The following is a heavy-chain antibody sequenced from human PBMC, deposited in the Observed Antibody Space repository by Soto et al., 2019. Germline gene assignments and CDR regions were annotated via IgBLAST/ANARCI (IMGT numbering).Heavy chain of an antibody. D-gene: IGHD3-10*01. CDR1: GGSISSSSYY. V-gene: IGHV4-39*01. Sequence: SETLSLTCTVSGGSISSSSYYWGWIRQPPGKGLEWIGSIYYSGSTYYNPSLKSRVTISVDTSKNQFSLKLSSVTAADTAVYYCARQGYYGSGYGMDVWGQGTTVTVSS. CDR2: IYYSGST. J-gene: IGHJ6*02. CDR3: ARQGYYGSGYGMDV.